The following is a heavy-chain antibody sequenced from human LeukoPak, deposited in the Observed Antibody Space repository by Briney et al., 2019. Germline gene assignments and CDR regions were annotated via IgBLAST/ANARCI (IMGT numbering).Heavy chain of an antibody. CDR3: ARDRGGCYGWERLFDY. V-gene: IGHV3-21*01. CDR2: ISSSSSYI. Sequence: GGSLRLSCAASGFTFSSYSMNWVRQAPGKGLEWVSSISSSSSYIYYADSVKGRFTISRDNAKNSLYLQMNSLRAEDTAVYYCARDRGGCYGWERLFDYWGQGTLVTVSS. D-gene: IGHD1-26*01. J-gene: IGHJ4*02. CDR1: GFTFSSYS.